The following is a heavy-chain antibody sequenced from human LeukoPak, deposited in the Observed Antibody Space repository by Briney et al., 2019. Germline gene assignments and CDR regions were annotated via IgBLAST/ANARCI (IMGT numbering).Heavy chain of an antibody. J-gene: IGHJ4*02. CDR1: GFTFSSYA. V-gene: IGHV3-23*01. D-gene: IGHD1-26*01. CDR2: VRGSDAGT. Sequence: PGGSLRLSCAASGFTFSSYAMNWVRQAPGKGLERVSAVRGSDAGTSYADSVKGRFTISRDNSKNTLYLQMNSLRAEDTAVYYCAKNRGGSYYSGSDYWGQGTLVTVSS. CDR3: AKNRGGSYYSGSDY.